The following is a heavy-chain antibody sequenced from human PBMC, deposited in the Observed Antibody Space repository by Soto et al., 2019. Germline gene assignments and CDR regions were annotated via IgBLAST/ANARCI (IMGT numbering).Heavy chain of an antibody. D-gene: IGHD3-10*01. V-gene: IGHV1-69*08. CDR2: IIPILGIA. CDR1: GGTFSSYT. CDR3: ARDVRYYGSRSAYDYDGMDV. Sequence: QVQLVQSGAEVKKPGSSVKVSCKASGGTFSSYTISWVRQAPGQGLEWMGRIIPILGIANYAQKFQGRGTITADTSKSTAYMAPSSLGSEDRAVYYCARDVRYYGSRSAYDYDGMDVWRQGTTVTVSS. J-gene: IGHJ6*02.